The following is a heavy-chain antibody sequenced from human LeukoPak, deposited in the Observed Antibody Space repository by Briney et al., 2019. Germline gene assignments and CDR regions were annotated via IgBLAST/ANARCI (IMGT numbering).Heavy chain of an antibody. CDR3: ARDMPKSGWFLGRDYFDY. CDR1: GFSFSSYE. V-gene: IGHV3-48*03. CDR2: INSSGTSI. D-gene: IGHD6-19*01. Sequence: GGSLRLSCAASGFSFSSYEMNWVRQAPGKGLEWVSYINSSGTSIYYADFVKGRFTMSRGNSKNSLSLQMNSLRAEDSAMYYCARDMPKSGWFLGRDYFDYWGQGTLVTVSS. J-gene: IGHJ4*02.